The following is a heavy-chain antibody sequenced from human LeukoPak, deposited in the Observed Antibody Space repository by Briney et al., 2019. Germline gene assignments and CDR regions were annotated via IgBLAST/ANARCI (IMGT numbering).Heavy chain of an antibody. Sequence: ASVKVSCKASGGTFSSYANSWVRQAPGQGLEWMGRIIPILGIANYAQKFQGRVTITADKSTSTAYMELSSLRSEDTAVYYCAREGYSSRGGAFDIWGQGTMVTVSS. CDR3: AREGYSSRGGAFDI. V-gene: IGHV1-69*04. CDR2: IIPILGIA. J-gene: IGHJ3*02. D-gene: IGHD6-13*01. CDR1: GGTFSSYA.